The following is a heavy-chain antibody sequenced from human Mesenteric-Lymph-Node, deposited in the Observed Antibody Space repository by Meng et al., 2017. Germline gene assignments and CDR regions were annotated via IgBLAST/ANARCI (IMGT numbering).Heavy chain of an antibody. CDR3: ARSPYSGSALPFFDY. Sequence: QVQLQESGPGLVKPSQTLSLTCTVSGGSISSGDYYWSWIRQPPGKGLELIGHIYYSGSTYYNPSLKSRVSISGDTSNKQFSLKLTSVTAADTAVYYCARSPYSGSALPFFDYWGQGSLVTVSS. V-gene: IGHV4-30-4*01. D-gene: IGHD1-26*01. CDR1: GGSISSGDYY. J-gene: IGHJ4*02. CDR2: IYYSGST.